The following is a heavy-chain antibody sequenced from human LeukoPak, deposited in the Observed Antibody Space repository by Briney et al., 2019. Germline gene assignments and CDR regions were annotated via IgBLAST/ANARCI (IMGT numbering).Heavy chain of an antibody. CDR2: IYYSGST. V-gene: IGHV4-61*05. CDR1: GASISSSNYY. Sequence: SETLSLTCAVPGASISSSNYYWGWVRQSPGKGLEWIGYIYYSGSTNYNPSLKSRVTISVDTSKNQFSLKLSSVTTADTAVYYCARYYYDNSGSIYAFDIWGQGTMVTVSS. D-gene: IGHD3-22*01. CDR3: ARYYYDNSGSIYAFDI. J-gene: IGHJ3*02.